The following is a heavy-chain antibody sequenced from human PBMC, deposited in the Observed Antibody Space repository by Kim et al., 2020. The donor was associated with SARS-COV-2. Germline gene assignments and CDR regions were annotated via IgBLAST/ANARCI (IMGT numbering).Heavy chain of an antibody. D-gene: IGHD5-18*01. Sequence: SETLSLTCTVSGGSISSYYWSWIRQPPGKGLEWIGYIYYSGSTNYNPSLKSRVTISVDTSKNQFSLKLSSVTAADTAVYYCARDQDLSDTGFDYWGQGTLVTVSS. CDR3: ARDQDLSDTGFDY. J-gene: IGHJ4*02. CDR1: GGSISSYY. V-gene: IGHV4-59*01. CDR2: IYYSGST.